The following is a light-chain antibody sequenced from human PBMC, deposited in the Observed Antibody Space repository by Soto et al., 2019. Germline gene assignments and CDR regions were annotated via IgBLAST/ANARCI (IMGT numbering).Light chain of an antibody. Sequence: EIVWTQSPATLSSFPGDMVTLFFSASHAVNTRLAWYQHKPGQAPRLLIYLTSNRAAGIPGRFSGSGSGTDFTLTISDVEPEDFAVYYCHQRQSWPRTFGQGTKVDIK. CDR1: HAVNTR. CDR3: HQRQSWPRT. V-gene: IGKV3-11*01. J-gene: IGKJ1*01. CDR2: LTS.